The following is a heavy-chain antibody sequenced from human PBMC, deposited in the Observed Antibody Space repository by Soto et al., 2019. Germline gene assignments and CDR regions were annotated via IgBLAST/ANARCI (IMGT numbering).Heavy chain of an antibody. CDR1: GFTFSSYS. V-gene: IGHV3-48*01. CDR2: ISSSSSTI. CDR3: ARGSHYYYYMDV. Sequence: EVQLVESGGGLVQPGGSLRLSCAASGFTFSSYSMNWVRQAPGKGLEWVSYISSSSSTIYYADSVKGRFTISRENAKNSLYLQMNSLRAEDTAVYYCARGSHYYYYMDVWGKGTTVTVSS. J-gene: IGHJ6*03.